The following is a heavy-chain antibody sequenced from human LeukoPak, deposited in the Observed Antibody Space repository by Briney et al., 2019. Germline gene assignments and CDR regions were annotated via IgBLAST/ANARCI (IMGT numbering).Heavy chain of an antibody. V-gene: IGHV1-46*01. CDR1: GYTFTTYY. CDR2: INPRGGST. D-gene: IGHD6-25*01. CDR3: ARVGSAAATADY. J-gene: IGHJ4*02. Sequence: ASVKVSCKASGYTFTTYYMHWMRQAPGQGPEWMGVINPRGGSTDYSQKFQGRITMTSDTSTSTVYMELSSLRSDDTAVYFCARVGSAAATADYWGQGTLVTVSS.